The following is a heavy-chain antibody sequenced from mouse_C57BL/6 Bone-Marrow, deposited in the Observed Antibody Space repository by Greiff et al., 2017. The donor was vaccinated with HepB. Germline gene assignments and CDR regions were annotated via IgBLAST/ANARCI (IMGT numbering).Heavy chain of an antibody. CDR1: GYTFTSYW. V-gene: IGHV1-69*01. J-gene: IGHJ2*01. Sequence: VQLQESGAELVMPGASVKLSCKASGYTFTSYWMHWVKQRPGQGLEWIGEIDPSDSYTNYNQKFKGKSTLTVDKSSSTAYMQLSSLTSEDSAVYYCARGSGYYFDYWGQGTTLTVSS. D-gene: IGHD4-1*01. CDR3: ARGSGYYFDY. CDR2: IDPSDSYT.